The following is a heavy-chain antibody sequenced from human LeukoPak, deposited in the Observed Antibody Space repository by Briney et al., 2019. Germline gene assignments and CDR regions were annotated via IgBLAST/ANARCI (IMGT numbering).Heavy chain of an antibody. D-gene: IGHD3-9*01. CDR2: IWYDGSNK. CDR3: ARDLGYDILTGYYSD. Sequence: PGRSLRLSCAASGFTFSRNGMHWVRQAPGKGLEWVAVIWYDGSNKYYADSAKGRFTISRDNSKNTLYLQMNSLRAEDTAVYYCARDLGYDILTGYYSDWGQGTLVTVSS. J-gene: IGHJ4*02. V-gene: IGHV3-33*01. CDR1: GFTFSRNG.